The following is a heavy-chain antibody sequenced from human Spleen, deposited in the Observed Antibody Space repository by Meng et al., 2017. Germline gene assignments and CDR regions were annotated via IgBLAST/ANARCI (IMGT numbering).Heavy chain of an antibody. J-gene: IGHJ4*02. Sequence: GGSLRLSCAVSGFTFSSYAMSWVRQAPGKGLEWVSAISGSGGSTYYADSVKGRFTISRDNSKNTLYLQMNSLRAEDTAVYYCARGNRVRGTSPRGIDYWGQGTLVTVSS. CDR3: ARGNRVRGTSPRGIDY. V-gene: IGHV3-23*01. CDR2: ISGSGGST. D-gene: IGHD3-10*01. CDR1: GFTFSSYA.